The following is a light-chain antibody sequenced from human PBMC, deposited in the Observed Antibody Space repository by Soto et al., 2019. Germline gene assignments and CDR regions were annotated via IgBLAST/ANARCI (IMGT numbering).Light chain of an antibody. CDR1: SSDVAGYNY. CDR3: SSYAGTNSVV. Sequence: QSALTQPPSASGSPGQSVTISCTGTSSDVAGYNYVSWYQHHPGKAPKLMIYDVRKRPSGVPDRFTGSKSGNTASLTVSGLQADDEADYYCSSYAGTNSVVFGGGTKLTVL. CDR2: DVR. V-gene: IGLV2-8*01. J-gene: IGLJ2*01.